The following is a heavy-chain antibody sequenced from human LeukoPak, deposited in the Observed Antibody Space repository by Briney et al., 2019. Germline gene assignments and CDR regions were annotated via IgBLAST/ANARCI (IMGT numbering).Heavy chain of an antibody. Sequence: GGSLRLSCAASGFTFSSYAMSWVRQAPGKGLEWVSAISGSGGCTYYADSVKGRSTISRDNSKNTLYLQMNSLRAEDTAVYYCARDSSGWYDFDYWGQGTLVTVSS. J-gene: IGHJ4*02. CDR2: ISGSGGCT. CDR3: ARDSSGWYDFDY. D-gene: IGHD6-19*01. V-gene: IGHV3-23*01. CDR1: GFTFSSYA.